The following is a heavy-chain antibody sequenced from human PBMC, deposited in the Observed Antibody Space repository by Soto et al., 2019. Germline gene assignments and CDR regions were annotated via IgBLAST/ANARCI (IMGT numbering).Heavy chain of an antibody. Sequence: PGGSLRLSCAASGFTFDDYAMHWVRQAPGKGLEWVSGISWNSGSIGYADSVKGRFTISRDNAKNSLYLQMNSLRAEDTALYYCAKDYEIQLSLLPRAFDIWGQGTMVTVSS. J-gene: IGHJ3*02. V-gene: IGHV3-9*01. CDR3: AKDYEIQLSLLPRAFDI. CDR1: GFTFDDYA. CDR2: ISWNSGSI. D-gene: IGHD5-18*01.